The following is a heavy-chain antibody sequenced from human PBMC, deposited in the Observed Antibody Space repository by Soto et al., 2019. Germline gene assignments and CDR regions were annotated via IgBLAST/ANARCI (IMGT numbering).Heavy chain of an antibody. D-gene: IGHD3-10*01. V-gene: IGHV4-34*01. CDR2: INDSGDI. CDR1: GGSFSGYQ. J-gene: IGHJ6*03. Sequence: QVQLQQWGAGLLKPSETLSLTCAVYGGSFSGYQWSWIRQTPGKGLEWIGGINDSGDINYNPSLKSRVTFLVASPKKQLSLRLSSVTAADTAVYYCARGLILWFGELSRRGGYYYYVDVWGKGTTVIVSS. CDR3: ARGLILWFGELSRRGGYYYYVDV.